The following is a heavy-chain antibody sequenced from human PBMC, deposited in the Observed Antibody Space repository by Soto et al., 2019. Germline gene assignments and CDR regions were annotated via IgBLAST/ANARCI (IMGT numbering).Heavy chain of an antibody. Sequence: QVQLVESGGGVVQPGRSLRLSCAASGFTFSSYNMYWVRQAPGKGLESVAVISYDGSNKYYADSVKGRFTISRDNSKNTLYLQMNSLRAGDTAVYYCTGGGVVLTNDAFEVWGQGTMVTVSS. V-gene: IGHV3-30-3*01. J-gene: IGHJ3*01. D-gene: IGHD2-2*01. CDR1: GFTFSSYN. CDR3: TGGGVVLTNDAFEV. CDR2: ISYDGSNK.